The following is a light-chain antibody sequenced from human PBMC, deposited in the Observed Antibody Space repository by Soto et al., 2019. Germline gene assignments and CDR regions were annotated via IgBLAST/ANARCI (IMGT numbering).Light chain of an antibody. CDR1: QSVSSD. Sequence: MMSQSPATLSVNPGERATLSCRASQSVSSDLAWYEQKPGQAPRLLIYGASTRATGIPARFSGSGSGTEFTLTISSLQSEDFAVYYCQQYNILPLTFGGGTNVAIK. J-gene: IGKJ4*01. CDR3: QQYNILPLT. CDR2: GAS. V-gene: IGKV3-15*01.